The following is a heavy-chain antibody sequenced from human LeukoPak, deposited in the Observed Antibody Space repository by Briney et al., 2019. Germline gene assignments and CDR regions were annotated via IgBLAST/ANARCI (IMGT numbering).Heavy chain of an antibody. J-gene: IGHJ4*02. Sequence: GGPLRLSCAASGFTFSSYWVHWVRQAPGKGLEWVARINSDGSTINHADSVRGRFTISRHNSKNTLYLQMNSLRAEDTAVYYCRYSYPYWGQGTLVTVSS. CDR3: RYSYPY. CDR2: INSDGSTI. D-gene: IGHD5-18*01. V-gene: IGHV3-74*01. CDR1: GFTFSSYW.